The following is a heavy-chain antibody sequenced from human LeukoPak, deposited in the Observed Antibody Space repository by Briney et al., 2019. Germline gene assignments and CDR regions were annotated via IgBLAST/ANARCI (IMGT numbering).Heavy chain of an antibody. CDR3: ARGGAVAGKI. J-gene: IGHJ4*02. V-gene: IGHV1-2*02. CDR1: GYTFTSYD. Sequence: ASVKVSCKASGYTFTSYDINWVRQATGQGLEWMGWINPNSGGTNYAQKFQGRVTMTRDTSISTAYMELSRLRSDDTAVYYCARGGAVAGKIWGQGTLVTVSS. D-gene: IGHD6-19*01. CDR2: INPNSGGT.